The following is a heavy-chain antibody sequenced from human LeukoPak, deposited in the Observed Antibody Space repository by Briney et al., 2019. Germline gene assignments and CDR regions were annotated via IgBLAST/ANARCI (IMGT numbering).Heavy chain of an antibody. Sequence: SQTLSLTCTVSGGSISSGSYYWSWIRQPAGKGLGWIGRIYTSGSTNYNPSLKSRVTISVDTSKNQFSLKLSSVTAADTAVYYCAREAVAAQEWFDPWGQGTLVTVSS. CDR1: GGSISSGSYY. CDR2: IYTSGST. V-gene: IGHV4-61*02. D-gene: IGHD6-19*01. CDR3: AREAVAAQEWFDP. J-gene: IGHJ5*02.